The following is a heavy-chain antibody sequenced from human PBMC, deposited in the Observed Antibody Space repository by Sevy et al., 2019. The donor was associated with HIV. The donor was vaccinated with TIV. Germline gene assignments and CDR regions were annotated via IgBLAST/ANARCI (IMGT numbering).Heavy chain of an antibody. Sequence: GGSLRLSCAASGFTFNNYWMTWVRQAPGKGLEWVANIMQVGSDKYYMESVKGRFNISRDNTKNSLYLQLNSLRAEDTAVYYCARSWDYWGQMGYWGQGTLVTVSS. CDR3: ARSWDYWGQMGY. V-gene: IGHV3-7*03. CDR1: GFTFNNYW. J-gene: IGHJ4*02. D-gene: IGHD7-27*01. CDR2: IMQVGSDK.